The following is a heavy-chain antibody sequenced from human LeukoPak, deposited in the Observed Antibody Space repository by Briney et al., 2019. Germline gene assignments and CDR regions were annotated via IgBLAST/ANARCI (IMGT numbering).Heavy chain of an antibody. Sequence: QAGGSLRLSCAGSGFSISTFWMSWVRQAPGKGLEWVAVVSTDGGSKYYADSVKGRFTISRDNSKNTLYLQMNSLRAEDTAVYYCAKVNYYESSGYYDYWGQGTLVTVSS. CDR1: GFSISTFW. V-gene: IGHV3-30*18. J-gene: IGHJ4*02. D-gene: IGHD3-22*01. CDR3: AKVNYYESSGYYDY. CDR2: VSTDGGSK.